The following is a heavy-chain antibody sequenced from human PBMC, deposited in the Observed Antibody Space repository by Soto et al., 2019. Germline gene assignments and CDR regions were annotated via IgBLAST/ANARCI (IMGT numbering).Heavy chain of an antibody. D-gene: IGHD5-12*01. J-gene: IGHJ4*02. CDR2: IIPILGIA. CDR1: GGTFSSYT. CDR3: ARGSDGYNYVFFDY. Sequence: SVKVSCKASGGTFSSYTISWVRQAPGQGLEWMGRIIPILGIANYAQKFQGRVTITADKSTSTAYMELSSLRSEDTAVYYCARGSDGYNYVFFDYWGQGTLVTVSS. V-gene: IGHV1-69*02.